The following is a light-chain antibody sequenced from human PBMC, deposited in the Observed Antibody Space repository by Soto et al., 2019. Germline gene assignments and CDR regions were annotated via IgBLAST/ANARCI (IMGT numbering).Light chain of an antibody. Sequence: RVTTQSPATLSVSPGERVTLSCRASQDVAGDLAWYQQKPGQAPRLLIYRTSTRATNIPARFSGSGSGTEFTLTISSLQSEDFAVYYCQEYNCRSSFGQGTKVEIK. CDR3: QEYNCRSS. CDR2: RTS. J-gene: IGKJ1*01. CDR1: QDVAGD. V-gene: IGKV3-15*01.